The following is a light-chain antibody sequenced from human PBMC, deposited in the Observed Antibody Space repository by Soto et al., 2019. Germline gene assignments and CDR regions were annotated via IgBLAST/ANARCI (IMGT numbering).Light chain of an antibody. CDR2: KDT. Sequence: SYELTQPPSVSVSPGQTARITCYGDALPKQYAYWYQQKAGQAPVVVIYKDTERPSGIPERFSGSSSGTTVTLTISGVQAEDEADYYCQSADSSGTLVFGTGTKVTVL. CDR3: QSADSSGTLV. J-gene: IGLJ1*01. CDR1: ALPKQY. V-gene: IGLV3-25*02.